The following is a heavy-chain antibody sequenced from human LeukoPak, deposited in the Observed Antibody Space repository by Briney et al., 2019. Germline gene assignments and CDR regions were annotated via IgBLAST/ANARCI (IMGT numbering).Heavy chain of an antibody. CDR2: MYNSGNT. Sequence: PSETLSLTCTVSGASISSYHWSWIRQPPGKGLEWIGYMYNSGNTNYNPSLKSRVTMSLDTSKNQFSLKLSFVTAADTAIYYCARKDGDYWGQGTLVIVSS. J-gene: IGHJ4*02. CDR1: GASISSYH. D-gene: IGHD5-24*01. V-gene: IGHV4-59*01. CDR3: ARKDGDY.